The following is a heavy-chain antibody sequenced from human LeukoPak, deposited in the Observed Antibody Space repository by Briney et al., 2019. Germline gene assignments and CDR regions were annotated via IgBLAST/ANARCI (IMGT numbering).Heavy chain of an antibody. D-gene: IGHD6-13*01. Sequence: GGSLRLSCAASAFTVSSNYMNWVRQAPGEGLEWVSVIYSGGSTYYADSVKGRFTISRDNSKNTLYLQMNSLRAEDTAVYYCAGGARRQQPFDYWGQGTLVTVSS. V-gene: IGHV3-66*01. CDR3: AGGARRQQPFDY. CDR2: IYSGGST. J-gene: IGHJ4*02. CDR1: AFTVSSNY.